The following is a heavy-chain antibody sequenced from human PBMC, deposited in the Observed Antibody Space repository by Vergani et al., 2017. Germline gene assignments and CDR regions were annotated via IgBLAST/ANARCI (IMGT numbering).Heavy chain of an antibody. Sequence: QVHLVESGGGVVQPGRSLRLSCAASGFTFSTYVMHWVRQAPGKGLEWVAVIWYDGSNKFYADSVKGRFAISRDNSKNTLYLQMNSLRAEDTAVYYCAREGVADSPGYYCYGMDVWGQGTTVTVSS. CDR1: GFTFSTYV. CDR3: AREGVADSPGYYCYGMDV. J-gene: IGHJ6*02. D-gene: IGHD3-3*01. CDR2: IWYDGSNK. V-gene: IGHV3-33*01.